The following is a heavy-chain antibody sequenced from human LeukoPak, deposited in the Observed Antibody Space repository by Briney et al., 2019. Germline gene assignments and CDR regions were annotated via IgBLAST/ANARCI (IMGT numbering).Heavy chain of an antibody. Sequence: GGSLRLSCAASGFTFSSYTMSWVRQAPGEGLEWLSAINGRGNTCYAGSVKGRFTISRDNSENTLYLQMNSLTVDDTAVYFCAKERQTGDYFTSDYWGQGTLVTVSS. V-gene: IGHV3-23*01. CDR3: AKERQTGDYFTSDY. J-gene: IGHJ4*02. CDR2: INGRGNT. D-gene: IGHD4-17*01. CDR1: GFTFSSYT.